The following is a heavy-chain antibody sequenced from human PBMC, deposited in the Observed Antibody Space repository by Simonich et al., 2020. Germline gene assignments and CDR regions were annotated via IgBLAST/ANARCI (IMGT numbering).Heavy chain of an antibody. Sequence: EVQLVESGGGLVQPGGSLRLSCAASGFTFSSYWMSWVRQAPGKGLEWGANIKQDGSEKYYVDSVKGRVTIARDNAKNSLYLQMNSLRAEDTAVYYCACLGTGDAFDIWGQGTMVTVSS. CDR2: IKQDGSEK. J-gene: IGHJ3*02. CDR1: GFTFSSYW. CDR3: ACLGTGDAFDI. V-gene: IGHV3-7*01. D-gene: IGHD3-9*01.